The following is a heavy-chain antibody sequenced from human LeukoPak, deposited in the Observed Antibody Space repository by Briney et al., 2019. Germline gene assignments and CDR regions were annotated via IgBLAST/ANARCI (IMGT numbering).Heavy chain of an antibody. Sequence: SETLSLTCAVSGYSISSGYYWGWIRQPPGKGLEWIGSIYHSGSTYYNPSLKSRVTISVDTSKNQFSLKLSSVTAADTAVYYCARDNPRSSGSFDYWGQGTLVTVSS. J-gene: IGHJ4*02. CDR1: GYSISSGYY. V-gene: IGHV4-38-2*02. D-gene: IGHD3-10*01. CDR2: IYHSGST. CDR3: ARDNPRSSGSFDY.